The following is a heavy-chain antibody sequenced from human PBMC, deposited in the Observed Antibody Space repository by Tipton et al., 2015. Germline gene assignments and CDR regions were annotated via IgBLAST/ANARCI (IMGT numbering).Heavy chain of an antibody. Sequence: LRLSCAASGFTFSDYYMSWIRQPPGKELEWIGYIQYSGSTNYNPSLKSRVTISVDTSKTQFSLKMSSVTASDTAVYYCARARGRHGGLFDSWGQGTLVTVSS. J-gene: IGHJ4*02. CDR1: GFTFSDYY. V-gene: IGHV4-59*01. CDR3: ARARGRHGGLFDS. D-gene: IGHD4-23*01. CDR2: IQYSGST.